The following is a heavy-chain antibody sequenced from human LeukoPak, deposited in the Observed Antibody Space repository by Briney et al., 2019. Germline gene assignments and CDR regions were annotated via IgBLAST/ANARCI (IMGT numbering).Heavy chain of an antibody. J-gene: IGHJ6*03. CDR1: GGSFSGYY. V-gene: IGHV4-34*01. CDR2: INHSGST. CDR3: ARLNQGYYDFWSGYLSYYYMDV. D-gene: IGHD3-3*01. Sequence: SETLSLTCAVYGGSFSGYYWSWIRQPPGKGLEWIGEINHSGSTNYNPSLKSRVTMSVDTSKNQFSLKLSSVTAADTAVYYCARLNQGYYDFWSGYLSYYYMDVWGKGTTVTVSS.